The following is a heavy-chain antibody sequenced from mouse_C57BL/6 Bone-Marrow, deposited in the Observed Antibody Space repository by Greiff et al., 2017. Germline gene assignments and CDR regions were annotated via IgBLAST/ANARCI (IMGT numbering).Heavy chain of an antibody. Sequence: VQLQQSGPVLVKPGASVKMSCKASGYTFTDYYMNWVKQSHGKSLEWIGVINPYNGGTSYNQKFKGKATLTVDKSSSTVYMELNSLTSEDSAVYYCARGGLFDYWGQGTTLTVSS. CDR1: GYTFTDYY. V-gene: IGHV1-19*01. J-gene: IGHJ2*01. CDR2: INPYNGGT. CDR3: ARGGLFDY. D-gene: IGHD1-1*02.